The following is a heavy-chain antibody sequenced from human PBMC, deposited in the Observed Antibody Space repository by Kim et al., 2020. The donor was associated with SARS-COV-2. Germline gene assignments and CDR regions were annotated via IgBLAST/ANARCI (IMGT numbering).Heavy chain of an antibody. CDR2: ISSSGSTI. D-gene: IGHD3-16*01. V-gene: IGHV3-48*03. J-gene: IGHJ6*02. CDR1: GFTFSSYE. Sequence: GGSLRLSCAASGFTFSSYEMNWVRQAPGKGLEWVSYISSSGSTIYYADSVKGRFTISRDNAKNSLYLQMNSLRAEDTAVYYCARDLGIRGMDYYYGMDVWGQGTTDTVSS. CDR3: ARDLGIRGMDYYYGMDV.